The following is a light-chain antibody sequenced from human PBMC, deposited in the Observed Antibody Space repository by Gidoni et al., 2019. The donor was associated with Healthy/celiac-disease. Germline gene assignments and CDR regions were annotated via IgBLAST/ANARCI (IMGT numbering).Light chain of an antibody. Sequence: EIVMTKAPATLSVSPGERATLSCRASQSVSSNLALYQQKPGQAPRLLIDGASTRATGIPARFSGSGSGTEFTLTISSLQSEAFAVYYCQQYNNWPPCTFGQGTKVEIK. CDR1: QSVSSN. J-gene: IGKJ1*01. CDR2: GAS. CDR3: QQYNNWPPCT. V-gene: IGKV3-15*01.